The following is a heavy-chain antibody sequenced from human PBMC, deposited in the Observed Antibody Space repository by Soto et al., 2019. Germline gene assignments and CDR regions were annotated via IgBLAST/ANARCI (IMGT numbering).Heavy chain of an antibody. CDR2: ISSSSSTI. Sequence: EVQLVESGGGLVQPGGSLRLSCAASGFTFSSYSMNWVRQAPGKGLEWVSYISSSSSTIYYADSVKGRFTISRDNAKNSLYLQMNSLRDEDTAVYYCARVGKQWLVVSNYYYYGMDVWGQGTTVTVSS. J-gene: IGHJ6*02. CDR3: ARVGKQWLVVSNYYYYGMDV. CDR1: GFTFSSYS. D-gene: IGHD6-19*01. V-gene: IGHV3-48*02.